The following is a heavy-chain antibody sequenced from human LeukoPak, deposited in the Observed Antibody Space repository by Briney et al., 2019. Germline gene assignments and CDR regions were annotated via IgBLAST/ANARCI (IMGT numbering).Heavy chain of an antibody. CDR1: GFTFSSYG. CDR2: ISGSGGST. Sequence: GGTLRLSCAASGFTFSSYGMSWVRQAPGKGLEWVSAISGSGGSTYYADSVKGRFTISRDNSKNTLYLQMNSLRAEDTAVYYCARSKDILTGYCFDYWGQGTLVTVSS. CDR3: ARSKDILTGYCFDY. V-gene: IGHV3-23*01. J-gene: IGHJ4*02. D-gene: IGHD3-9*01.